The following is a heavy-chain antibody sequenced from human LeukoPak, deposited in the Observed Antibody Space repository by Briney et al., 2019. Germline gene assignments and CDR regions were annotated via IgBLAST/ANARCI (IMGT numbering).Heavy chain of an antibody. CDR2: IYSGGTT. D-gene: IGHD3-9*01. CDR1: GFTVSGNY. V-gene: IGHV3-53*01. CDR3: ASENYDILTGSDY. J-gene: IGHJ4*02. Sequence: PGGSLRLSCAVSGFTVSGNYMSWVRQAPGKGLEWVSLIYSGGTTYYADSVKGRFTISRDNSKNTLYLQMNSLRAEDTAVYYCASENYDILTGSDYWGQGTLVTVSS.